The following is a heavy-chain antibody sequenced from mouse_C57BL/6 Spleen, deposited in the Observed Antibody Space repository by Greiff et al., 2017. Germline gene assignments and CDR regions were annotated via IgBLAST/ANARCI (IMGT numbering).Heavy chain of an antibody. Sequence: EVKLMESGPELVKPGASVKISCKASGYSFTGYYMNWVKQSPEKSLEWIGEINPSTGGTTYNQKFKAKATLTVDKSSSTAYMQLKSLTSEDSAVYYCAGYDYDGFAYWGQGTLVTVSA. CDR1: GYSFTGYY. J-gene: IGHJ3*01. D-gene: IGHD2-4*01. V-gene: IGHV1-42*01. CDR3: AGYDYDGFAY. CDR2: INPSTGGT.